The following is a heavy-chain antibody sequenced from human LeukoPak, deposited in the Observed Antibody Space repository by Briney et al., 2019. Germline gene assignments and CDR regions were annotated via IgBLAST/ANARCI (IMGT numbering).Heavy chain of an antibody. V-gene: IGHV3-53*04. CDR1: GFSVSTNY. J-gene: IGHJ4*02. CDR3: ARDWAW. D-gene: IGHD3-16*01. CDR2: IYSDGNT. Sequence: GGSLRLSCAASGFSVSTNYMTWVRQAPGKGLEWVAAIYSDGNTYYADSVEGRFTISRQNSENTLYLQMGSLTADDTAVYYCARDWAWWGQGTLVTVSS.